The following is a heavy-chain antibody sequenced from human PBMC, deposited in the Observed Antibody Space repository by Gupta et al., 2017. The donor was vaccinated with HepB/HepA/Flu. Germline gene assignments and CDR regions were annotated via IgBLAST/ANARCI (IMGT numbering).Heavy chain of an antibody. CDR3: ARDAIQLGIDGFDI. CDR1: GGTFRTNT. CDR2: IIPMFGTA. V-gene: IGHV1-69*01. J-gene: IGHJ3*02. D-gene: IGHD5-24*01. Sequence: QVQLVQSGAEVKKPGSSVTVTCKASGGTFRTNTISWVRQAPGQGLEWVGGIIPMFGTASYAQKFQDRVTIIADESRTTAYMELRSLTSEDTAMYYCARDAIQLGIDGFDIWGQGTMVTVSS.